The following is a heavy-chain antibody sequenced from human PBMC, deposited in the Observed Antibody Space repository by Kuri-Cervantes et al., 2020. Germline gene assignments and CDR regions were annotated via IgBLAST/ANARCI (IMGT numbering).Heavy chain of an antibody. Sequence: GESLKISCAASGLTFNTYDMHWVRQAPGKGLEWISYISRRSSTIKYADSVKGRFTISRDNAKNSLYMQMNSLRVDDTAVYYCARVTNGASFDHWGQGTLVTVSS. CDR2: ISRRSSTI. J-gene: IGHJ4*02. V-gene: IGHV3-48*01. D-gene: IGHD4-17*01. CDR3: ARVTNGASFDH. CDR1: GLTFNTYD.